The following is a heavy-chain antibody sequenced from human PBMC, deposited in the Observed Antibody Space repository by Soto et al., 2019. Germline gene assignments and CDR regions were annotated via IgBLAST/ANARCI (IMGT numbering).Heavy chain of an antibody. CDR3: TRRGCSTTGCYFN. CDR1: GFPFSSYW. J-gene: IGHJ4*02. D-gene: IGHD2-2*01. CDR2: INGYGSSI. Sequence: EVRLVESGGDLVQPGGSLRLSCAASGFPFSSYWMHWVRQAPGKGLVWVSRINGYGSSITYADSVKGRFTISRDNAKNTLYLQMNSLRAEDAAVYYCTRRGCSTTGCYFNWGRGTLVTVSS. V-gene: IGHV3-74*03.